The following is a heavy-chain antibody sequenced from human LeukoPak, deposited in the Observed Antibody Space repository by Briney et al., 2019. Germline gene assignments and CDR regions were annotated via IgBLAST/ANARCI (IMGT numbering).Heavy chain of an antibody. D-gene: IGHD6-13*01. CDR3: AKEFIAAADY. Sequence: GGSLRLSCAASGFTFSSYGMHWVRQAPGKGLEWVAFIRYDGSNKYYADSVKGRFTISRDNSKNTLYLQMNSLRAGDTAVYYCAKEFIAAADYWGLGTLVTVSS. CDR1: GFTFSSYG. J-gene: IGHJ4*02. CDR2: IRYDGSNK. V-gene: IGHV3-30*02.